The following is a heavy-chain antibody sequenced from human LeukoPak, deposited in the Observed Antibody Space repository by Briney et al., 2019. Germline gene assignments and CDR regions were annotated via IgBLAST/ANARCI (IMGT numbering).Heavy chain of an antibody. Sequence: ASVKVSCKASGYTFTSYGISWVRQAPGQGLEWMGWISAYNGNTNYAQKLQGRVTMTTDTSTSTAYMELRSLRPDDTAVYYCARDRKAAAGTGWFDPWGQGILVTVSS. CDR1: GYTFTSYG. D-gene: IGHD6-13*01. CDR3: ARDRKAAAGTGWFDP. V-gene: IGHV1-18*01. CDR2: ISAYNGNT. J-gene: IGHJ5*02.